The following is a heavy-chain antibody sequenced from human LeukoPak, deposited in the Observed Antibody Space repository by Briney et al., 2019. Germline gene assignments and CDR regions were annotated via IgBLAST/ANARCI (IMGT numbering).Heavy chain of an antibody. CDR1: GYTFSNYY. Sequence: ASVKVSCKASGYTFSNYYIHWVRQAPGQGLEWMGIINPSGGSRSYAQKFQGRLTVTRDTSTSTVYMELSSLRSEDTAVYYCARDRGYCSGGSCYFLFYWGQGTLVTVSS. CDR3: ARDRGYCSGGSCYFLFY. J-gene: IGHJ4*02. D-gene: IGHD2-15*01. CDR2: INPSGGSR. V-gene: IGHV1-46*01.